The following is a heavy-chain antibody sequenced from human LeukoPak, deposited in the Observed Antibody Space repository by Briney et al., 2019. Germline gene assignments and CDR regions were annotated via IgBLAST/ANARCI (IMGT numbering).Heavy chain of an antibody. CDR1: GYTFTGYY. Sequence: ASVKVSCKASGYTFTGYYMHWVRQAPGQGLEWMGWISTYNANTNYAQKLQGRVTMTTDTSTSTAYMELRSLRSDDTAVYYCARGDYYYYYMDVWGKGTTVTVSS. J-gene: IGHJ6*03. CDR2: ISTYNANT. CDR3: ARGDYYYYYMDV. V-gene: IGHV1-18*04.